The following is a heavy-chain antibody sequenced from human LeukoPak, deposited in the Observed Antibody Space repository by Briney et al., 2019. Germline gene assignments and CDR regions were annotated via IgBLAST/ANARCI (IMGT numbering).Heavy chain of an antibody. V-gene: IGHV3-21*01. D-gene: IGHD6-19*01. J-gene: IGHJ5*02. CDR3: ARDMKGSRLETLNWFDP. CDR1: GFTFSTYS. Sequence: PGGSLRLSCAASGFTFSTYSMSWVRQAPGKGLEWVSSISDNSYWIYYADSVEGRFIISRDNAKNSLYLQMNSLRAEDTAVYFCARDMKGSRLETLNWFDPWGQGTLVTVSS. CDR2: ISDNSYWI.